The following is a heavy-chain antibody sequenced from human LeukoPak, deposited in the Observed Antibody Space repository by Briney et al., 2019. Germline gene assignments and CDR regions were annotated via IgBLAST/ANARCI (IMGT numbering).Heavy chain of an antibody. V-gene: IGHV3-9*01. CDR1: GFTFDDYA. J-gene: IGHJ2*01. D-gene: IGHD3-9*01. Sequence: PGGSLRLSCAASGFTFDDYAMHWVRQAPGKGLEWVSGISWNSGSIGYADSVKGRLTISRDNAKNSLYLQMNSLRAEDTALYYCSRLRYFDWLGYFDLWGRGTLVTVSS. CDR2: ISWNSGSI. CDR3: SRLRYFDWLGYFDL.